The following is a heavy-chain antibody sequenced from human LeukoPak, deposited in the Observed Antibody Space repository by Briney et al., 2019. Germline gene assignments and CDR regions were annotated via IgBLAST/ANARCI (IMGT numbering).Heavy chain of an antibody. D-gene: IGHD3-10*01. CDR2: ISSGSSYI. CDR3: ARLTGNYGDY. CDR1: GFTFSSDS. V-gene: IGHV3-21*01. Sequence: GGSLRLSCAASGFTFSSDSMNWVRQAPGKGLEWVSSISSGSSYIYYADSVKGRFTISRENAKNSLYLQMDSLRAEDTAVYYCARLTGNYGDYWGQGTLVTVSS. J-gene: IGHJ4*02.